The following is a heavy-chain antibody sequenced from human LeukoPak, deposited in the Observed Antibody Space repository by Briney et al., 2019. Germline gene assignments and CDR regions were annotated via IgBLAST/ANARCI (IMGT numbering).Heavy chain of an antibody. V-gene: IGHV3-74*01. CDR1: GFTFSTYW. Sequence: PGGSLRLSCAASGFTFSTYWMHWVRHAPGKGLVWVSRINTDGSSTNYADSVKGRFTISRDNAKNTLYLQMNSLRAEDTAVYSSSSVDYWGQGTLVTVSS. CDR2: INTDGSST. J-gene: IGHJ4*02. D-gene: IGHD6-6*01. CDR3: SSVDY.